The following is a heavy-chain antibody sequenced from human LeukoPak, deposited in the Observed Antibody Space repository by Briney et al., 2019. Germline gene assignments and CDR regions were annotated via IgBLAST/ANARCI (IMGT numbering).Heavy chain of an antibody. D-gene: IGHD5-18*01. CDR2: IYYSGST. V-gene: IGHV4-31*03. CDR3: ARSGYSYGYVDY. J-gene: IGHJ4*02. Sequence: SETLSLTCTVSGGSISSGGYYWSWIRQHPGKGLEWIGYIYYSGSTYYNPSLKSRVTISVDMSKNQFSLKLSSVTAADTAVYYCARSGYSYGYVDYWDQGTLVTVSS. CDR1: GGSISSGGYY.